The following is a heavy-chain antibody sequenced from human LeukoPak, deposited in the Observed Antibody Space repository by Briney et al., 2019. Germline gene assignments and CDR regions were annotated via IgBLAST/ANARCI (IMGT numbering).Heavy chain of an antibody. CDR1: GFTFSSYG. Sequence: TGGSLRLSCAASGFTFSSYGMHWVRQAPGKGLEWVAVISYDGSNKYYADSVKGRFTISRDNSKNTLYLQMNSLRAEDTAVYYCAPRNGYFDLWGRGTLVTVSS. CDR3: APRNGYFDL. CDR2: ISYDGSNK. V-gene: IGHV3-30*03. J-gene: IGHJ2*01.